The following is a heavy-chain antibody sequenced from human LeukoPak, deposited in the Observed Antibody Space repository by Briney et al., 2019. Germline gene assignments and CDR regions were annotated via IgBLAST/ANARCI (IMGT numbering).Heavy chain of an antibody. CDR1: GFTFSKYG. D-gene: IGHD6-19*01. CDR2: VRYDGSDK. V-gene: IGHV3-30*02. CDR3: AKGLIAVSAFFGY. J-gene: IGHJ4*02. Sequence: GGSLRLSCAASGFTFSKYGMHWVRQAPGKGPEWVAFVRYDGSDKHYADSVKGRFTISRDNSNNRVYLQMNSLGAEDTAVYYCAKGLIAVSAFFGYWGQGTQVTVSS.